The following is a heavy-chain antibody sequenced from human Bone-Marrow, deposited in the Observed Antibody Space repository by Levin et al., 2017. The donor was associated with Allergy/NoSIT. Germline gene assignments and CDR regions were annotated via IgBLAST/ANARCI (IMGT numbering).Heavy chain of an antibody. V-gene: IGHV3-74*01. CDR2: INSDGSST. CDR3: ARDPPYDYSNYNDYYYYYMDV. CDR1: GFTFSSYW. Sequence: GESLKISCAASGFTFSSYWMHWVRQAPGKGLVWVSRINSDGSSTSYADSVKGRFTISRDNAKNTLYLQMNSLRAEDTAVYYCARDPPYDYSNYNDYYYYYMDVWGKGTTVTVSS. J-gene: IGHJ6*03. D-gene: IGHD4-11*01.